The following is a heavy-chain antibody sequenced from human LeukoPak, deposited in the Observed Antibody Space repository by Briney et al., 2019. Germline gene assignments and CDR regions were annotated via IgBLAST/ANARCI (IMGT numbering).Heavy chain of an antibody. CDR3: ARHFLYDFWSGYPEVFDY. J-gene: IGHJ4*02. CDR1: GGSISSSSYY. Sequence: SETLSLTCTVSGGSISSSSYYWGWIRQPPGKGLEWIGSIYYSGSTYYNPSLKSRVTISVDTSKNQFSLMLSSVTAADTAVYYCARHFLYDFWSGYPEVFDYWGQGTLVTVSS. V-gene: IGHV4-39*01. D-gene: IGHD3-3*01. CDR2: IYYSGST.